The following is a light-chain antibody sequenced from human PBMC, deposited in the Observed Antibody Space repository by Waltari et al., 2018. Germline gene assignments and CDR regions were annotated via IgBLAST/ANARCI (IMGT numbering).Light chain of an antibody. CDR1: QSVSTH. CDR2: SAS. CDR3: QETYTPPWT. J-gene: IGKJ1*01. Sequence: DIQMTQSPLSLSASVGDRVTVTRRASQSVSTHLNWYQHKPGKAPELLVYSASFLETGVPSRFSAGGSGTDFNFTITAVQPEDFATYYCQETYTPPWTFGPGTRLEIK. V-gene: IGKV1-39*01.